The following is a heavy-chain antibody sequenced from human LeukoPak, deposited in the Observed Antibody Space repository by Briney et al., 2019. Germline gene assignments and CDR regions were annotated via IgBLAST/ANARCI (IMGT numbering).Heavy chain of an antibody. V-gene: IGHV4-59*08. CDR1: GGSISSYY. CDR2: IYYSGST. J-gene: IGHJ4*02. Sequence: PSETLSLTCTVSGGSISSYYWSWIRQPPRKGLEWIGYIYYSGSTNYNPSLKSRVTISVDTSKNQFSLKPSSVTAADTAVYYCATSSGYDSPGAGLSWGQGTLVTVSS. D-gene: IGHD5-12*01. CDR3: ATSSGYDSPGAGLS.